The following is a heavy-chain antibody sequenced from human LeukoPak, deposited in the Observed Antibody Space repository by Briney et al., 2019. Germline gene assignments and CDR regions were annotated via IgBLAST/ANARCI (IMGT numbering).Heavy chain of an antibody. V-gene: IGHV1-69*13. D-gene: IGHD6-19*01. Sequence: SVTVSCTVSGYTLTELSMHWVRQAPGQGLEWMGGIIPIFGTANYAQKFQGRVTITADESTSTAYMELSSLRSEDTAVYYCARDGVAVAGYWGQGTLVTVSS. CDR3: ARDGVAVAGY. CDR2: IIPIFGTA. CDR1: GYTLTELS. J-gene: IGHJ4*02.